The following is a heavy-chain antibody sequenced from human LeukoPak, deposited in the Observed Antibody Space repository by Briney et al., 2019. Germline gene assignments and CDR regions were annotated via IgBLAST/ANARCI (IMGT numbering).Heavy chain of an antibody. CDR1: GFTFDDYG. J-gene: IGHJ4*02. D-gene: IGHD3-10*01. CDR2: INWNGGST. V-gene: IGHV3-20*04. CDR3: AKDRGSIGGYFDY. Sequence: GGSLRLSCAASGFTFDDYGMSWVRQAPGKGLEWVSGINWNGGSTGYADSVKGRFTISRDNSKNTLYLQMNSLRAEDTAVYYCAKDRGSIGGYFDYWGQGTLVTVSS.